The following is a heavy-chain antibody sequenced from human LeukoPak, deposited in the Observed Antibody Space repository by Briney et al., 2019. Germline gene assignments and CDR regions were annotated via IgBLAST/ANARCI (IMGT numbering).Heavy chain of an antibody. CDR1: GFTFSDHH. CDR3: TRIFYYGTRGYYPDF. V-gene: IGHV3-72*01. J-gene: IGHJ4*02. CDR2: SKNKDYAYST. D-gene: IGHD3-22*01. Sequence: GGSLRLSCAPSGFTFSDHHMDGVRRAPRKGVEWIGRSKNKDYAYSTVYAASVKGRFTFSRDDPKNSLYLQMNSLTTEDTAVYYCTRIFYYGTRGYYPDFWGQGTLVTVSS.